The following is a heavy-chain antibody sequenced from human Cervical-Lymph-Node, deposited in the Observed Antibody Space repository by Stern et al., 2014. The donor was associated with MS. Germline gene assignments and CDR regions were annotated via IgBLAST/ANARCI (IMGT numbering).Heavy chain of an antibody. D-gene: IGHD6-6*01. Sequence: QVQLVQSGSEFKKPGASVKVSCKASGYNLTTFAINWVRQAPGQGLEWMGWINNKTGNPTFAQGVTGRFVFSLDASINTAYLQIISLKAEDSAVYYCATWGAGSSPPLFYWGQGTLVTVSS. CDR2: INNKTGNP. J-gene: IGHJ4*02. CDR1: GYNLTTFA. V-gene: IGHV7-4-1*02. CDR3: ATWGAGSSPPLFY.